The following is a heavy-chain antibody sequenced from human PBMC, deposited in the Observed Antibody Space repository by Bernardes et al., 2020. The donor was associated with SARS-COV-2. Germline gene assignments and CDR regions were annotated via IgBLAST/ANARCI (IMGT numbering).Heavy chain of an antibody. Sequence: GGAPRLSCSTSGFTFNTYAITWVRQAPGKGLEWVSTISLNWNSPYYADSVKGRFTIPRDNSKNTLYLQMSSLKDEDTALYYCAKKLGAGRQQLPLDYWGQGTLVTVSS. D-gene: IGHD6-13*01. CDR1: GFTFNTYA. J-gene: IGHJ4*02. V-gene: IGHV3-23*01. CDR3: AKKLGAGRQQLPLDY. CDR2: ISLNWNSP.